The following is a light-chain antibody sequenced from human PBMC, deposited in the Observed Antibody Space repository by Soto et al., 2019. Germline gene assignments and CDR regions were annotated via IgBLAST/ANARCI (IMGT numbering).Light chain of an antibody. Sequence: DVVLTQNPLSSPVTLGQPASISCNSSESLQHRDGNTYLNWLQQRPGQPPRLLIYRVSNRFSGVPDRFSGSGEGTDFTLKISRVEAEDVGVYYCMQATQYRPYTFGQGTKLEIK. CDR1: ESLQHRDGNTY. V-gene: IGKV2-24*01. CDR2: RVS. J-gene: IGKJ2*01. CDR3: MQATQYRPYT.